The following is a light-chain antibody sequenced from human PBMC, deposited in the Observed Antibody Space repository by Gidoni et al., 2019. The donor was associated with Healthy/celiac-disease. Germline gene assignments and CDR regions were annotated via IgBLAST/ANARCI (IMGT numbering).Light chain of an antibody. CDR1: QSISSY. CDR2: AAS. V-gene: IGKV1-39*01. CDR3: QQSYSTSWT. J-gene: IGKJ1*01. Sequence: IQLTQSPSSLSAYVGDRVTITCRASQSISSYLNWYQQKPGKAPKLLIYAASSLQSGVPSRFSGSGSGTDFTLTISSLQPEDFATYYCQQSYSTSWTFGQGTKVEIK.